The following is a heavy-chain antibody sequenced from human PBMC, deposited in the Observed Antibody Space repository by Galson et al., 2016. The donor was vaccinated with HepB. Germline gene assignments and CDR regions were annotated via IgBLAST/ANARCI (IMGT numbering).Heavy chain of an antibody. CDR2: IKSKTDGGTT. CDR1: GFTFGDYA. V-gene: IGHV3-15*01. Sequence: SLRLSCATSGFTFGDYAMSWVRQAPGKGLEWVGRIKSKTDGGTTDYAAPVKGRFSISRDDSKNTLYLQMNSLKTEDTAVYYCKYGMDVWGQGTTVTVSS. J-gene: IGHJ6*02. CDR3: KYGMDV.